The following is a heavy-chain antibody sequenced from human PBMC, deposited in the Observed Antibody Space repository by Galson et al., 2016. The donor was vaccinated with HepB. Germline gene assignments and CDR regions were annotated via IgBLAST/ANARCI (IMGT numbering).Heavy chain of an antibody. CDR1: GGTFSSYA. CDR2: IIPIFGTA. D-gene: IGHD3-16*02. J-gene: IGHJ4*02. Sequence: SVKVSCKASGGTFSSYAISWVRQAPGQGLEWMGGIIPIFGTANYAQKFQGRVTITADESTSTAYMELSSLRSEDTAVYYCARSIYAFGGVIAADQYYFDYVGQGTLVTVSS. V-gene: IGHV1-69*13. CDR3: ARSIYAFGGVIAADQYYFDY.